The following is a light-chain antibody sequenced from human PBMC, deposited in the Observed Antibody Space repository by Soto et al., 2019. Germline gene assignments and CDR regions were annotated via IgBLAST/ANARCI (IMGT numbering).Light chain of an antibody. CDR3: QQYNNWPLT. V-gene: IGKV3-15*01. CDR1: QSIRSN. Sequence: EVVMTQSPVNLSVSSGERATLSCRASQSIRSNLAWYQQKPGQAPRLLIYDASTRATGIPAKFSGSRSGTEFTLIIGSLQSEDFAVYYCQQYNNWPLTFGGGTKVEIK. J-gene: IGKJ4*01. CDR2: DAS.